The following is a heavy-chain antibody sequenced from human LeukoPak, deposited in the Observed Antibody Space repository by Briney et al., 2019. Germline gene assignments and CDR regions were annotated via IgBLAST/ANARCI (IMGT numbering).Heavy chain of an antibody. CDR3: AKDLSAVTTFHDAFDI. Sequence: GGSLRLSCAASGFTFSSYGMHWVRQAPGKGLEWVAFIRYDGSNKYYADSVKGRFTISRDNSKNTLYLQMNSLRAEYTAVYYCAKDLSAVTTFHDAFDIWGQGTMVTVSS. D-gene: IGHD4-11*01. CDR2: IRYDGSNK. J-gene: IGHJ3*02. CDR1: GFTFSSYG. V-gene: IGHV3-30*02.